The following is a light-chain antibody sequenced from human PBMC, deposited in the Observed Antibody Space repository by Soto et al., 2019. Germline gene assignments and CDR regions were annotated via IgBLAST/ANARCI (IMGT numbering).Light chain of an antibody. CDR3: QQYHNSPLT. Sequence: EIVLTQSPGTLSLSPGERATLSCRASQSVSSSYLAWYQQKPGQAPRLLIYGASSRATGIPDRFSGSGSGTDFTLTISRLEPEGFAVYYCQQYHNSPLTFGGGTKVEIK. CDR1: QSVSSSY. V-gene: IGKV3-20*01. J-gene: IGKJ4*01. CDR2: GAS.